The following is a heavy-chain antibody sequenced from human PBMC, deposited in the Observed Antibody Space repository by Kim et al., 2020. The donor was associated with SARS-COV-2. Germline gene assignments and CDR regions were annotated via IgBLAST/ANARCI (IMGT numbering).Heavy chain of an antibody. Sequence: GGSLRLSCAASGFSFSDHYMDWVRQAPGKGLEWVGRSRNKPHGYTTEYAASVKGRFIISRDDSKNSLYLQMNSLKSEDTAVYYCARDKGPSGSSNPLDVWGQGTTVTVSS. J-gene: IGHJ6*02. V-gene: IGHV3-72*01. D-gene: IGHD2-15*01. CDR2: SRNKPHGYTT. CDR3: ARDKGPSGSSNPLDV. CDR1: GFSFSDHY.